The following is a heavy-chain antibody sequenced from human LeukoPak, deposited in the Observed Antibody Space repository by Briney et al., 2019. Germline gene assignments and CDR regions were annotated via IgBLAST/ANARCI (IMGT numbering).Heavy chain of an antibody. CDR2: IYYSGST. CDR3: GGYSFYYFDY. J-gene: IGHJ4*02. V-gene: IGHV4-39*01. CDR1: GGSISSSSYY. D-gene: IGHD6-25*01. Sequence: PSETLSLTCTVSGGSISSSSYYSGWIRQPPGKGLEWIGSIYYSGSTYYTPSLKSRVTISVDTSKNQFSLKLSSVTAADTAVYFCGGYSFYYFDYWGQGTLVTVSS.